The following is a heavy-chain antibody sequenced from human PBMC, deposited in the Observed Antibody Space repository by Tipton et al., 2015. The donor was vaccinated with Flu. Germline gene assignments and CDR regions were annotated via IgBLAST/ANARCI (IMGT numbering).Heavy chain of an antibody. CDR3: ARRDYSNYVSDPKNWFDP. J-gene: IGHJ5*02. CDR2: IYTNANT. CDR1: GDSISRGSYY. Sequence: TLSLTCTVSGDSISRGSYYYNWIRQPAGEGLEWIGRIYTNANTNYKASLKSRVTISIDTSKNQFSLRLASLTAADTAVYYCARRDYSNYVSDPKNWFDPWGQGILVTVSS. V-gene: IGHV4-61*02. D-gene: IGHD4-11*01.